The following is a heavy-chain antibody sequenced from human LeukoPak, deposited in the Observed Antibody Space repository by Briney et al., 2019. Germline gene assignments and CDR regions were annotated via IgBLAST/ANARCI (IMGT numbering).Heavy chain of an antibody. V-gene: IGHV1-2*02. CDR3: ARGGFSIAAAGLYYFDY. J-gene: IGHJ4*02. CDR2: INPNSGGT. D-gene: IGHD6-13*01. Sequence: ASVKVSCKASGYTFTGYYMHWVRQAPGQGLEWMGWINPNSGGTNYAQKFQGRVTMTRDTSISTAYMELSRLRSDDTAVYYCARGGFSIAAAGLYYFDYWGQGTLVTVSS. CDR1: GYTFTGYY.